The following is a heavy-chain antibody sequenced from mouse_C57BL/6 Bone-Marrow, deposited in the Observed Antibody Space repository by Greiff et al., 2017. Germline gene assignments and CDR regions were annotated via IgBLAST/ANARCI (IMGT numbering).Heavy chain of an antibody. D-gene: IGHD2-2*01. J-gene: IGHJ1*03. Sequence: EVQLLESGPELVKPGASVKISCKASGYSFTDYNMNWVKQSNGKSLEWIGVIKPNYGTTSYNQKFKGKATLTVDQSSSTAYMQLNSLTSKDSAVYYCARYGAATKVTYWYFDVWGTGTTVTVSA. CDR2: IKPNYGTT. CDR3: ARYGAATKVTYWYFDV. V-gene: IGHV1-39*01. CDR1: GYSFTDYN.